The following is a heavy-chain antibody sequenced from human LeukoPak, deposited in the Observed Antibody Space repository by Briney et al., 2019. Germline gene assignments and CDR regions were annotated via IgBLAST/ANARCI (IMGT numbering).Heavy chain of an antibody. V-gene: IGHV4-59*01. D-gene: IGHD6-6*01. CDR2: IFYTGNT. J-gene: IGHJ4*02. CDR3: TRTYSSSSIDC. CDR1: GGSISTYY. Sequence: PSETLSLTCTVSGGSISTYYWSWIRQPPGKGLEWLGYIFYTGNTNYNPSLKSRVTMSIDTSKNQFSLKLSSVTAADTAVYYCTRTYSSSSIDCWGQGALVTVSS.